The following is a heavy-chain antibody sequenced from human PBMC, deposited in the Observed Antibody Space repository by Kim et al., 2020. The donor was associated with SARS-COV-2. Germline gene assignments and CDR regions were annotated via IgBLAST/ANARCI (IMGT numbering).Heavy chain of an antibody. J-gene: IGHJ4*02. CDR2: ISSSSSYI. V-gene: IGHV3-21*01. D-gene: IGHD5-12*01. CDR3: ARFYSGYDFSDY. CDR1: GFTFSSYS. Sequence: GSLRLSCAASGFTFSSYSMNWVRQAPGKGLEWVSSISSSSSYIYYADSVKGRLTISRDNAKTSLYLQMHSVRADDTAVYYCARFYSGYDFSDYWGQGTL.